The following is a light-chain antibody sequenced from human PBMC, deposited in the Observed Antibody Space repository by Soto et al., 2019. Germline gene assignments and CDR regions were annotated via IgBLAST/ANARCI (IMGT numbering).Light chain of an antibody. J-gene: IGLJ2*01. V-gene: IGLV2-23*01. CDR2: EGT. Sequence: QSVLTQPASVSGPPGQSIVISCNGSSSDVGSYDLVSWYLQYPGKAPKVIIFEGTKRPSGVSDRFSGSKSGNTASLTISGLQTEDEADYYCAAWDDRLSVAFGGGTKLTVL. CDR1: SSDVGSYDL. CDR3: AAWDDRLSVA.